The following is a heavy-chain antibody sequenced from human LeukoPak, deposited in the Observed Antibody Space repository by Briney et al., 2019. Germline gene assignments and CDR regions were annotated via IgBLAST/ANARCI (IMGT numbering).Heavy chain of an antibody. V-gene: IGHV3-21*01. Sequence: GGSLRLSCAASGFTFSSYSMNWVRQAPGKGLEWVSSISSSSSYIYYADSVKGRFTISRDNARNSLYLQMNSLGAEDTAVYYCTRVGQSYSTSGQALDHWGQGTLVTVSS. J-gene: IGHJ4*02. CDR2: ISSSSSYI. D-gene: IGHD2-8*01. CDR3: TRVGQSYSTSGQALDH. CDR1: GFTFSSYS.